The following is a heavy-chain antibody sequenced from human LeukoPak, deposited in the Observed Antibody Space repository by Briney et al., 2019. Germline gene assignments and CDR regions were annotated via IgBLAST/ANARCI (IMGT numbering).Heavy chain of an antibody. Sequence: GEALKISCKGAGYSFSNYWIAWGRPMPGKGLEWMGIISPTDSDTRYSPSFQGQVTISADTPFSTAYLQWSSLQASDTAIYHCARQDYSYYVMDVWGQGTTVTVSS. J-gene: IGHJ6*02. V-gene: IGHV5-51*01. CDR2: ISPTDSDT. CDR3: ARQDYSYYVMDV. CDR1: GYSFSNYW.